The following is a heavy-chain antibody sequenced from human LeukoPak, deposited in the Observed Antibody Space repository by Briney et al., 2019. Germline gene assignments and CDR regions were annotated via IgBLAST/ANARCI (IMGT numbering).Heavy chain of an antibody. V-gene: IGHV3-30*02. D-gene: IGHD3-9*01. J-gene: IGHJ4*02. Sequence: GGSLRLSCAASGFTFSSYGMHWDRQAPGKGLEWVAFIRYDGSNKYYADSVKGRFTISRDNSKNTLYLQMNSLRAEDTAVYYCAKDGSDFDWLIDDWGQGTRVTVSS. CDR2: IRYDGSNK. CDR3: AKDGSDFDWLIDD. CDR1: GFTFSSYG.